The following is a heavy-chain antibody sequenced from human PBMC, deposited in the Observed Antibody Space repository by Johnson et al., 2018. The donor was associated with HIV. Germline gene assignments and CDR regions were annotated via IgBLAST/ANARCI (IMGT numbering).Heavy chain of an antibody. CDR2: IWYDGSNK. D-gene: IGHD3-16*01. CDR3: AKDRAGADLPGDVAFDI. Sequence: QVQLVESGGGVVQPGRSLRLSCAASGFIFSSYGMHWVRQAPGKGLEWVAVIWYDGSNKYYADSVKGRFTISRDNSKNTLYLQMNSLRAEDTAVYYCAKDRAGADLPGDVAFDIWGQGTMVTVSS. V-gene: IGHV3-33*06. J-gene: IGHJ3*02. CDR1: GFIFSSYG.